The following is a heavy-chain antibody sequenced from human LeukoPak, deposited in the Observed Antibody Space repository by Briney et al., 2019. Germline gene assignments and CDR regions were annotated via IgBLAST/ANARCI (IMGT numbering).Heavy chain of an antibody. CDR1: GGSISSYY. Sequence: SETLSLTCTVSGGSISSYYWSWIRQPPGKGLEWIGYIYYSGSTNYNPSLKSRVTISVDTSKNQFSLKLSSVTAADTAVYYCAATSISRTDYWGQGTLVTVSS. D-gene: IGHD6-6*01. CDR2: IYYSGST. CDR3: AATSISRTDY. V-gene: IGHV4-59*01. J-gene: IGHJ4*02.